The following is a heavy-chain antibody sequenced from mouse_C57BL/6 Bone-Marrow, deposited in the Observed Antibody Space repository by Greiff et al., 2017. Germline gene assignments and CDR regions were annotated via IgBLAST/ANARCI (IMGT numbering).Heavy chain of an antibody. Sequence: VKLQESGAELARPGASVKLSCKASGYTFTSYGIRWVKQRTGQGLEWIGEIDPRSGNTYYNEKFKGKATLTADKSSSTGYIELRSLTSQDSAVYFCARRDYAFAYWGQGTLVTVSA. D-gene: IGHD2-4*01. CDR2: IDPRSGNT. J-gene: IGHJ3*01. V-gene: IGHV1-81*01. CDR1: GYTFTSYG. CDR3: ARRDYAFAY.